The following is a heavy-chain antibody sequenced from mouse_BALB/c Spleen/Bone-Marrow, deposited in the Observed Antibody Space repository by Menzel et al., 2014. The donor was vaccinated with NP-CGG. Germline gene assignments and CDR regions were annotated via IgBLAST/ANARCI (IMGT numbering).Heavy chain of an antibody. CDR3: ARSGSSGYYAMDY. V-gene: IGHV1-12*01. J-gene: IGHJ4*01. D-gene: IGHD3-1*01. Sequence: LQESGAELVKPGASVKMSCKASGYTFTSYNMRWVKQTPGQGLEWIGAIYPGNGDTSYNQKFKGKATLTADKSSSTAYMQLSSLTSEDSAVYYCARSGSSGYYAMDYWGQGTSVTVSS. CDR2: IYPGNGDT. CDR1: GYTFTSYN.